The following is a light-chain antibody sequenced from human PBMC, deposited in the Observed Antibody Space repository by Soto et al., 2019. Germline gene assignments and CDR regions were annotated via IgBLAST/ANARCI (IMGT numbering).Light chain of an antibody. Sequence: SYALTQPPSVSVSPGQTASITCSGDKLGDKYASWYQQKPGQSPVLVIYQDTNRPSGIPERFSGSNSGNTATLTISGTQAMDEACYYCQAWDSSIGVFGGGTKLTVL. CDR1: KLGDKY. CDR3: QAWDSSIGV. J-gene: IGLJ2*01. V-gene: IGLV3-1*01. CDR2: QDT.